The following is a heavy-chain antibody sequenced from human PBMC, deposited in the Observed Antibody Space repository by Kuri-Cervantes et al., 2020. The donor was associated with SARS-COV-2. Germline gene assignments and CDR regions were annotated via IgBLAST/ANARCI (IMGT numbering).Heavy chain of an antibody. V-gene: IGHV3-48*04. Sequence: GGSLRLSCAGSGFIFNNYALNWVRQAPGGGLEWISYISSTRSTIDYADSVRGRFTISRDNAKSSLFLQMNSLRAEDTAVYYCARDNYDSSGNAFDIWGQGTMVTVSS. J-gene: IGHJ3*02. D-gene: IGHD3-22*01. CDR3: ARDNYDSSGNAFDI. CDR1: GFIFNNYA. CDR2: ISSTRSTI.